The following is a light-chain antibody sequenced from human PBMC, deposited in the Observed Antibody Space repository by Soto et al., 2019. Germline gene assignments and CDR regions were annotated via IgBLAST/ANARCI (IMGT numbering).Light chain of an antibody. J-gene: IGKJ1*01. CDR2: GAS. V-gene: IGKV3-20*01. CDR1: QSVSSSF. CDR3: QQYGSSPWT. Sequence: EIVLTQSPGTLSLSQGEGATLSCRASQSVSSSFFAWYQQKPGQAPRLLIYGASSRATGIPDRFSGSGSGTDFTLTINRLQPEDFAVYYYQQYGSSPWTFGQGTKVETK.